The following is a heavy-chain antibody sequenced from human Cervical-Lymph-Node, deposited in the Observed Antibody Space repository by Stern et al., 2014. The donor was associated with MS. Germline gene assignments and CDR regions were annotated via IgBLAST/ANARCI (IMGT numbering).Heavy chain of an antibody. J-gene: IGHJ4*02. V-gene: IGHV2-5*02. D-gene: IGHD4-17*01. CDR2: IYWDGDQ. CDR1: GFSLSISEVG. CDR3: VQWGYGDHVVDY. Sequence: QVTLRESGPTLVKPTQALTLTCTFSGFSLSISEVGVGWVRQPPGKALEWLAIIYWDGDQRYSPSLKNRLTITKDTSKNQVVLTLTNMDPVDTATYYCVQWGYGDHVVDYWGQGTLVTVSS.